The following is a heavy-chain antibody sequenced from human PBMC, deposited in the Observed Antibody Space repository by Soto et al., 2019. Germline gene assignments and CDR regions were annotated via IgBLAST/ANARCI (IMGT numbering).Heavy chain of an antibody. J-gene: IGHJ3*02. D-gene: IGHD2-15*01. CDR2: INPHSGGT. CDR1: GYSFTGYY. Sequence: ASVKVSCKVSGYSFTGYYMHWVRQAPGQGLEWMGWINPHSGGTNYAQKFQGRVTMTRDTSISTAYMELRRLRSDDTAVYYCASAIGYCSGGSCPERGDAFDIWGQGTMVTVSS. CDR3: ASAIGYCSGGSCPERGDAFDI. V-gene: IGHV1-2*02.